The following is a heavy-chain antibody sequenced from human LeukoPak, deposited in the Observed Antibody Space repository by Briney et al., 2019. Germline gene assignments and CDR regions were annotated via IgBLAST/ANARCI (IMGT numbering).Heavy chain of an antibody. CDR1: GGTFNNSA. CDR3: ARDVHGDYGSGWFDP. J-gene: IGHJ5*02. V-gene: IGHV1-69*05. D-gene: IGHD4-17*01. CDR2: IMPLFGTA. Sequence: SVKVSCKTSGGTFNNSAISWVRQAPGQGLEWLGGIMPLFGTAAYAQKFQGRVTITKDESTRTVYLELTSLTSDDTAVYYCARDVHGDYGSGWFDPWGQGTLVSVSS.